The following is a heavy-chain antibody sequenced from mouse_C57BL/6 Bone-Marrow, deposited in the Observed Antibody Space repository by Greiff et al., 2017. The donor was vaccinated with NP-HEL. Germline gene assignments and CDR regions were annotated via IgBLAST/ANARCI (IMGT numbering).Heavy chain of an antibody. V-gene: IGHV1-52*01. Sequence: QVQLQQPGAELVRPGSSVKLSCKASGYTFTSYWMHWVKQRPIQGLEWIGNIDPSDSETHYNQKFKDKATLTVDKSSSTAYMQLSSLTSEYSAVYYCARPYYYGSSYGWYFDVWGTGTTVTVSS. CDR2: IDPSDSET. D-gene: IGHD1-1*01. CDR3: ARPYYYGSSYGWYFDV. CDR1: GYTFTSYW. J-gene: IGHJ1*03.